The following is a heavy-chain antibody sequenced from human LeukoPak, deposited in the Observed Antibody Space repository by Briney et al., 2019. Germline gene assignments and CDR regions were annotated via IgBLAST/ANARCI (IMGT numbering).Heavy chain of an antibody. J-gene: IGHJ4*02. CDR1: GYTFTSYG. CDR2: ISAYNGNT. V-gene: IGHV1-18*01. CDR3: TRDDGYSYRKGVDHFAY. D-gene: IGHD5-18*01. Sequence: ASVKVSCKASGYTFTSYGISWVRQAPGQGLEWMGWISAYNGNTNYAQKLQGRVTMTTDTSTNSAYMDLRSLTSDDTAVYYCTRDDGYSYRKGVDHFAYWGQGTLVTVSS.